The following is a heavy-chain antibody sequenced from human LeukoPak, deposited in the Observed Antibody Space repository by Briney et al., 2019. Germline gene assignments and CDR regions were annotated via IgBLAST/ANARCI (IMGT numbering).Heavy chain of an antibody. CDR1: GYTFTGYY. J-gene: IGHJ4*02. D-gene: IGHD1-26*01. CDR3: ASSGSYYRSPFDY. Sequence: ASVKVSCKASGYTFTGYYMHWVRQAPGQGLEWMGWINPNSGGTNYAQKFQGRVTMTRDTSISTAHMELSRLRSDDTAVYYCASSGSYYRSPFDYWGQGTLVTVSS. V-gene: IGHV1-2*02. CDR2: INPNSGGT.